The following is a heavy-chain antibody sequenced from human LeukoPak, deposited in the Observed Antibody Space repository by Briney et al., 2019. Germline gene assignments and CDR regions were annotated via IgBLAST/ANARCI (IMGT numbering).Heavy chain of an antibody. D-gene: IGHD5-24*01. CDR3: ASVGDGYLYYFDY. CDR1: GFTFDDYA. Sequence: GRSLRLSCAASGFTFDDYAMHWVRHAPGKGLEWVSGISWNSGSIGYADSVKGRFTISRDNAKNSLYLQMNSLRAEDTAVYYCASVGDGYLYYFDYWGQGTLVTVSS. V-gene: IGHV3-9*01. CDR2: ISWNSGSI. J-gene: IGHJ4*02.